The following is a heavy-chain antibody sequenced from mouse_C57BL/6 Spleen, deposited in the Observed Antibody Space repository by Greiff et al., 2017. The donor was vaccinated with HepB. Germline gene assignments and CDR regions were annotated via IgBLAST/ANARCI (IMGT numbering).Heavy chain of an antibody. J-gene: IGHJ1*03. Sequence: VQLQQPGAELVRPGTSVKLSCKASGYTFTSYWMHWVKQRPGQGLEWIGVIDPSDSYTNYNQKFKGKATLTVDTSSSTAYMQLSSLTSEDSAVYYSARSSPSTGNWYFDVWGTGTTVTVSS. CDR2: IDPSDSYT. V-gene: IGHV1-59*01. CDR3: ARSSPSTGNWYFDV. CDR1: GYTFTSYW. D-gene: IGHD4-1*02.